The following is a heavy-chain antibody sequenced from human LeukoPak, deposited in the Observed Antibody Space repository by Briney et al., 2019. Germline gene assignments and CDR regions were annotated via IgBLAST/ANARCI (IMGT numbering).Heavy chain of an antibody. CDR1: GFTFSSYS. J-gene: IGHJ4*02. CDR2: ISGSGDYT. Sequence: GGSLRLSCAASGFTFSSYSMNWVRQAPGKGLEWVSTISGSGDYTYYADSVKGRFTISRDNSKNTLYLQMNSLRAEDTAVYYCAKVTYGSGTYGAFDSWGQGTLVTVSS. V-gene: IGHV3-23*01. D-gene: IGHD3-10*01. CDR3: AKVTYGSGTYGAFDS.